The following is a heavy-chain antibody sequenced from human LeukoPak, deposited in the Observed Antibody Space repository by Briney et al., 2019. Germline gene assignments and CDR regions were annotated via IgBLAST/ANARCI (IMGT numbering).Heavy chain of an antibody. CDR2: IYYAGST. J-gene: IGHJ2*01. Sequence: PSETLSLTCAVYGGSFSGYYWSWIRQPPGKGLEWIGSIYYAGSTYYNPSLKSRVTLSVDTSTNHFSLNIKSVTAADTAMYYCARGRRIVVLPGRGYFDLWGRGTLVTVSS. D-gene: IGHD4/OR15-4a*01. CDR3: ARGRRIVVLPGRGYFDL. CDR1: GGSFSGYY. V-gene: IGHV4-34*01.